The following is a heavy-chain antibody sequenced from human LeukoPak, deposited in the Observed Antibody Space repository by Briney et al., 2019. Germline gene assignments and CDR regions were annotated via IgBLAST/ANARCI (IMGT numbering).Heavy chain of an antibody. V-gene: IGHV3-20*04. J-gene: IGHJ4*02. D-gene: IGHD4-23*01. CDR2: INWNGGST. CDR1: GFTFDDYG. Sequence: GGSLRLSCAASGFTFDDYGMSWVRQAPGKGLEWVSGINWNGGSTGYADSVKGRFTISRDNAKNSLYLQMNSLRAEDTAVYYCAKDRKTTVVPYFDYWGQGTLVTVSS. CDR3: AKDRKTTVVPYFDY.